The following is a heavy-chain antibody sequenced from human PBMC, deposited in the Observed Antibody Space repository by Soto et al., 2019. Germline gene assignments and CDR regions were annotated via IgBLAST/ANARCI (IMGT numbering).Heavy chain of an antibody. D-gene: IGHD2-2*01. V-gene: IGHV4-34*01. J-gene: IGHJ4*02. CDR1: GGSFSGYY. CDR3: AREGPPSLN. CDR2: INHSGST. Sequence: SETLSLTCAVYGGSFSGYYWSWIRQPPGKGLEWIGEINHSGSTNYNPSLKSRVTISVDTSKNQFSLKLSSVTAADTAVYYCAREGPPSLNWGQGTLVTVSP.